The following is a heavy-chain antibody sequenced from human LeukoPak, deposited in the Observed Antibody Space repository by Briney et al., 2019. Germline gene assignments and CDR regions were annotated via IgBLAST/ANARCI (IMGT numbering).Heavy chain of an antibody. Sequence: GGSLRLSCAASGFTFSSYAMHWVRQAPGKGLEWVAVISYDGSNKYYADSVKGRFTISRDNSKNTLYLQMNSLRAEDTAVYYCARDRDIVGYYYYYMDVWGKGTTVTVSS. D-gene: IGHD5-12*01. CDR1: GFTFSSYA. CDR3: ARDRDIVGYYYYYMDV. CDR2: ISYDGSNK. J-gene: IGHJ6*03. V-gene: IGHV3-30*04.